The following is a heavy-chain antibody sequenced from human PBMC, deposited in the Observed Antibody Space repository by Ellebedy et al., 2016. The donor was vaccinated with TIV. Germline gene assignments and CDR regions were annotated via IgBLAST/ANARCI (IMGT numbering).Heavy chain of an antibody. Sequence: AASVKVSCKASGYTFTSYGISWVRQAPGQGLEWMGWISAYNGNTNYAQKLQGRVTMTTDTSTSTAYMELRSLRSDDTAVYYCAREWVSYCSGGSSYPDYWGQGTLVTVSS. CDR3: AREWVSYCSGGSSYPDY. V-gene: IGHV1-18*01. J-gene: IGHJ4*02. D-gene: IGHD2-15*01. CDR2: ISAYNGNT. CDR1: GYTFTSYG.